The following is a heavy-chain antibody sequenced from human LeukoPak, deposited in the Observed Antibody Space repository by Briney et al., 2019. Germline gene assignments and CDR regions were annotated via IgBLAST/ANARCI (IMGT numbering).Heavy chain of an antibody. CDR2: IIPIFGTA. J-gene: IGHJ4*02. Sequence: ASVKVSCKASGGTFSSYAISWVRQAPGQGLEWMGGIIPIFGTANYAQKFQGRVTITADKSTSTAYMELSSLRSEDTAVYYCARARMVRGVHYYFDYWGQGTLVTVSS. CDR1: GGTFSSYA. V-gene: IGHV1-69*06. D-gene: IGHD3-10*01. CDR3: ARARMVRGVHYYFDY.